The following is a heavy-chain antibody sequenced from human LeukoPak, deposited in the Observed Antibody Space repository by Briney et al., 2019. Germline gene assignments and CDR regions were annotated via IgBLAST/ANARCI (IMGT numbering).Heavy chain of an antibody. CDR2: ISYDGSNK. Sequence: QTGGSLRLSCAASGFTFSSYAMHWVRQAPGKGLEWVAVISYDGSNKYYADSVKGRFTISRDNSKNTLYLQMNSLRAGDTAVYYCARDFLGAKTKLLPQYYFDYWGQGTLVTVSS. CDR3: ARDFLGAKTKLLPQYYFDY. CDR1: GFTFSSYA. D-gene: IGHD2-15*01. V-gene: IGHV3-30-3*01. J-gene: IGHJ4*02.